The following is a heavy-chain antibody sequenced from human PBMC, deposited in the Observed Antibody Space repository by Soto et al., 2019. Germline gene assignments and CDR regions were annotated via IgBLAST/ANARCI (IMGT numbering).Heavy chain of an antibody. CDR3: AKFVREYSSSQIDY. Sequence: EVQLLESGGAWVKPGGSLRLSFQASGLTFRGFAMSWVPKAQGKGLGWVSAISGSGGSTYYADSVKGRFTISRDNSKNTLYLQMNSLRAEDTAVYYCAKFVREYSSSQIDYWGQGTLVTVSS. CDR2: ISGSGGST. V-gene: IGHV3-23*01. D-gene: IGHD6-6*01. CDR1: GLTFRGFA. J-gene: IGHJ4*02.